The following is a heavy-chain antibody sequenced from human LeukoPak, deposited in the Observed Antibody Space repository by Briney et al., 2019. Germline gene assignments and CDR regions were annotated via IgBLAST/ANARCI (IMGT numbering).Heavy chain of an antibody. CDR1: GFTFDDYG. D-gene: IGHD3-10*02. CDR2: INWNGGST. J-gene: IGHJ6*04. Sequence: GGSLRLSCAASGFTFDDYGMSWVRQAPGKGLEWVSGINWNGGSTGYADSVEGRFTISRDNAKNSLYLQMNSLRAEDTAVYYCAELGITMIGGVWGKGTTVTISS. CDR3: AELGITMIGGV. V-gene: IGHV3-20*04.